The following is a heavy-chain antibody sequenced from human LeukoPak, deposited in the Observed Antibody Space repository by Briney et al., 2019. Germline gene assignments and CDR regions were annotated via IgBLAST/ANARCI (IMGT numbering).Heavy chain of an antibody. CDR3: ARQKWEQQGRDYYFNGLDV. V-gene: IGHV4-4*02. CDR2: IYLYGTT. J-gene: IGHJ6*02. CDR1: GGSISSSKW. D-gene: IGHD1/OR15-1a*01. Sequence: SETLSLTCTVSGGSISSSKWWSWVRQSPVKGLEWIGEIYLYGTTNYNPSFTSRVTMSVDRSRNQFSLKLTSVTAADTAVYYCARQKWEQQGRDYYFNGLDVWGPGTTVIVSS.